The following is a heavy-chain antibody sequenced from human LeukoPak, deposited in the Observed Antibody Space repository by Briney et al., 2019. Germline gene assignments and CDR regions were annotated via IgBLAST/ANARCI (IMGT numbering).Heavy chain of an antibody. CDR2: INHSGST. D-gene: IGHD1-26*01. CDR3: ASYSGSYYVDPRYYYYYGMDV. V-gene: IGHV4-34*01. J-gene: IGHJ6*02. Sequence: PSETLSLTCAVSGGSISSGGYSWSWIRQPPGKGLEWIGEINHSGSTNYNPSLKSRVTLSVDTSKNQFSLKLSSVTAADTAVYYCASYSGSYYVDPRYYYYYGMDVWGQGTTVTVSS. CDR1: GGSISSGGYS.